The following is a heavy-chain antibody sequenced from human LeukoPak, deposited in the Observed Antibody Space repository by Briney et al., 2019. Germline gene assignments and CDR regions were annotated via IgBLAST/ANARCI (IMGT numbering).Heavy chain of an antibody. CDR1: RGSISSGSYY. V-gene: IGHV4-61*02. Sequence: PSETLSLTCTVSRGSISSGSYYWSWIRQPAGKGLEWIGRIYTSGSTDYNPSLKSRVTISVDTSKNQFSLKLSSVTAADTAVYYCARQGLTLDYWGQGTLVTVSS. J-gene: IGHJ4*02. CDR3: ARQGLTLDY. D-gene: IGHD6-19*01. CDR2: IYTSGST.